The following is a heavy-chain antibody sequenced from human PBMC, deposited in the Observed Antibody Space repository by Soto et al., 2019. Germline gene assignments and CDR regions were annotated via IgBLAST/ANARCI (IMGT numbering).Heavy chain of an antibody. CDR3: ARATGADKEDY. CDR1: GFTFSSYW. Sequence: EVQLVESGGGLVQPGGSLRLSCAASGFTFSSYWMSWVRQAPGRGLEWVGNIKEDGSEKYYVDSVNGRFTGSRDNAKNSLYLQMNSLRAEDTAVYYCARATGADKEDYWGQGTLVTVSS. D-gene: IGHD3-10*01. J-gene: IGHJ4*02. V-gene: IGHV3-7*04. CDR2: IKEDGSEK.